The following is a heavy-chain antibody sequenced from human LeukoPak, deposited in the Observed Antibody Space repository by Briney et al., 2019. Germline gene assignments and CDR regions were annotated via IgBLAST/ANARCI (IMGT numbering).Heavy chain of an antibody. J-gene: IGHJ4*02. CDR3: ALQDGSSFDY. Sequence: SVPLSLTCTVSGGSISSYYWSWIRQPPGKGLERIEHIYYSGSRNYNPSLQSRVTISVDTSKNQFSLKLSSVTAADTALYYWALQDGSSFDYWGRGTLVTVSS. V-gene: IGHV4-59*08. D-gene: IGHD5-24*01. CDR1: GGSISSYY. CDR2: IYYSGSR.